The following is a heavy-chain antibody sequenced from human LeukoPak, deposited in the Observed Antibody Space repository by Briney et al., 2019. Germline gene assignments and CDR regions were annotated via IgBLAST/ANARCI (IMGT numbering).Heavy chain of an antibody. CDR3: ATYITYYYYMDV. CDR2: ISSSSSYI. CDR1: GFTFSNYN. J-gene: IGHJ6*03. Sequence: GGSLRLSCAAFGFTFSNYNMNWVRQAPGKGLEWVSSISSSSSYIYYADSVKGRFTISRDNAKNSLYLQMNSLRAEDTAVYYCATYITYYYYMDVWGKGTTVTVSS. D-gene: IGHD3-10*01. V-gene: IGHV3-21*01.